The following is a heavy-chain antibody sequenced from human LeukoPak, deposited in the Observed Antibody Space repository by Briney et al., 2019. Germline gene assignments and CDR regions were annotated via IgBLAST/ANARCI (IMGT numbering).Heavy chain of an antibody. V-gene: IGHV4-4*07. D-gene: IGHD3-3*01. Sequence: PSETLSLTCVDSGGSLSSYYWCSIRPPAGKGLELIGRIYTSGSTNYNPSLKSRVTMSVVTSKNQFSLKLSSVTAAHTAVYYCASFGVGSDAFDIWGQGTMVTVPS. CDR3: ASFGVGSDAFDI. J-gene: IGHJ3*02. CDR1: GGSLSSYY. CDR2: IYTSGST.